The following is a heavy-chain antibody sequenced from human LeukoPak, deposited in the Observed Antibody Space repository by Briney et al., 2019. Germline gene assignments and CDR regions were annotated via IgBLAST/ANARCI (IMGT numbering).Heavy chain of an antibody. CDR2: IRYDGSNK. Sequence: GGSLRLSCAASGFTFSSYGMHWVRQAPGKGLERVAFIRYDGSNKYYADSVKGRFTISRDNSKNTLCLQMNSLRAEDTAAYYCAKVRAYYYYYYMDVWGKGTTVTVSS. V-gene: IGHV3-30*02. CDR3: AKVRAYYYYYYMDV. CDR1: GFTFSSYG. J-gene: IGHJ6*03.